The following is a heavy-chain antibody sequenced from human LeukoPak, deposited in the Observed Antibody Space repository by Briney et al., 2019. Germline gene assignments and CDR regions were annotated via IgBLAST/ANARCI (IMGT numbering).Heavy chain of an antibody. CDR1: GGSISSGGYS. D-gene: IGHD3-22*01. CDR2: IYHSGST. V-gene: IGHV4-30-2*01. CDR3: ARAPQRYDSSGYLSPDAFDI. J-gene: IGHJ3*02. Sequence: SQTLSLTCAVSGGSISSGGYSWSWIRQTPGKGLEWIGYIYHSGSTYYNPSLKSRVTISVDRSKNQFSLKLSSVTAADTAVYYCARAPQRYDSSGYLSPDAFDIWGQGTMVTVSS.